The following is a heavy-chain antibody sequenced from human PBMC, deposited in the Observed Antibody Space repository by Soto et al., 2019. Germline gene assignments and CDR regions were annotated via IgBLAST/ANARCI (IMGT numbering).Heavy chain of an antibody. D-gene: IGHD2-21*01. V-gene: IGHV4-30-2*02. CDR1: GGSISSGGYS. J-gene: IGHJ5*02. CDR3: ARRAVVAVTGSLDNWLDP. Sequence: SETLSLTCAVSGGSISSGGYSWTWIRQPPGKGLEWIGYTYHSGTAYYNPSLKSRVTISVDTSKNQFSLKVNSVTAADTAVYYCARRAVVAVTGSLDNWLDPWGQGILVTVSS. CDR2: TYHSGTA.